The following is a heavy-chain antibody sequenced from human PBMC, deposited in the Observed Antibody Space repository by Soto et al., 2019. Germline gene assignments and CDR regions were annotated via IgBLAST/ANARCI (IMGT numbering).Heavy chain of an antibody. J-gene: IGHJ5*02. CDR3: AGIPAAIGMGWFDP. CDR2: IYYSGST. Sequence: QLQLQESGPGLVKPSETLSLTCTVSGGSISSSSYYWGWIRQPPGKGLEWIGSIYYSGSTYYNPSLKSRVTIAVDTSKNQFSLKLSSVPAADTAVYYCAGIPAAIGMGWFDPWGQGTLVTVSS. V-gene: IGHV4-39*01. CDR1: GGSISSSSYY. D-gene: IGHD2-2*02.